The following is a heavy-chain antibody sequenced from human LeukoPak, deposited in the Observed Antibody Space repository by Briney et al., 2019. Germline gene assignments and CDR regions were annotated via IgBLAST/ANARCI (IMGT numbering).Heavy chain of an antibody. D-gene: IGHD3-3*01. Sequence: SETLSLTCTVSGGSISSSSSYWGWIRQPPGKGLEWIGSIYYSGSTYYNPSLKSRVTISVDTSKNQFSLKPSSVTAADTAVYYCARQVTIFGVVISIFDYWGQGTLVTVSS. V-gene: IGHV4-39*01. CDR3: ARQVTIFGVVISIFDY. CDR1: GGSISSSSSY. CDR2: IYYSGST. J-gene: IGHJ4*02.